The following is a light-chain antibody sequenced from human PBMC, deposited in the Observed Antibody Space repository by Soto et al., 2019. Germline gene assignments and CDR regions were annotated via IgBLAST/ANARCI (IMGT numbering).Light chain of an antibody. CDR3: MQALQTPST. J-gene: IGKJ2*01. CDR2: LGS. Sequence: DIALTQSPLSLPVTPGESASISCRSSQSLLHSNGKNFLDWYVQTPGQSPQLLIYLGSQRASGVPDKFSGSGSGADFTLKISKVEAEDVGIYYCMQALQTPSTFGQGTKLELK. CDR1: QSLLHSNGKNF. V-gene: IGKV2-28*01.